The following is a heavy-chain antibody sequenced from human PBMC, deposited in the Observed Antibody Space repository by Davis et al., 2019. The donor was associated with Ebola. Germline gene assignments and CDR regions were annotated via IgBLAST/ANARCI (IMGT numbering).Heavy chain of an antibody. CDR1: GFTSSGLG. J-gene: IGHJ4*02. Sequence: PAASLTLSCALSGFTSSGLGIHWVRQVSGKGLEWVGCVKSKANSYATAYAASVKGRFTISRADSKYTSYLQMNSLKTEDTAVYYCNQGRNSGDYWGQGAVVTVSS. CDR2: VKSKANSYAT. CDR3: NQGRNSGDY. V-gene: IGHV3-73*01. D-gene: IGHD2-15*01.